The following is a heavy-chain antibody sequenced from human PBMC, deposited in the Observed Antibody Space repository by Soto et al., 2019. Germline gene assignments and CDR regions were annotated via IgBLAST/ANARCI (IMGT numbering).Heavy chain of an antibody. CDR1: QFTFSTYS. CDR3: ARDGTSGAFDI. J-gene: IGHJ3*02. D-gene: IGHD2-2*01. CDR2: IGSNNSTI. V-gene: IGHV3-48*01. Sequence: GESLKISCAASQFTFSTYSMNWVRQAPGKGLEWVSYIGSNNSTIYYADSVKGRFTISRDNAKNSLYLQMNSLRAEDTAVYYCARDGTSGAFDIWGQGTTVTVSS.